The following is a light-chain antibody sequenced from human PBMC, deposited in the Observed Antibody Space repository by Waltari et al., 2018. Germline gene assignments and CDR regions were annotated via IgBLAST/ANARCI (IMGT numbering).Light chain of an antibody. J-gene: IGLJ3*02. CDR1: SSDVGFYNY. CDR3: NSYAGSSSWV. V-gene: IGLV2-14*01. Sequence: QSALTQPASVSGSPGQSLTIPCTGTSSDVGFYNYVPWYQQHPGKAPKLMIYDVSERPSGVSNRFSGSKSGNTASLTISGLQAEDEADYYCNSYAGSSSWVFGGGTKLTVL. CDR2: DVS.